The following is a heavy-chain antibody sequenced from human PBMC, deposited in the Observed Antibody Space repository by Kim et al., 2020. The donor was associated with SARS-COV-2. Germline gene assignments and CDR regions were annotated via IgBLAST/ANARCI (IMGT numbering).Heavy chain of an antibody. V-gene: IGHV3-9*01. CDR2: ISWNSGSI. CDR3: AKDRGGGDSYGDYGKKAFDI. CDR1: GFTFGNYA. D-gene: IGHD4-17*01. J-gene: IGHJ3*02. Sequence: GGSLRLSCAASGFTFGNYAMHWVRQAPGKGLEWVSGISWNSGSIGYADSVKGRFTISRDNAKNYLYLQMNSLRAEDTALYYCAKDRGGGDSYGDYGKKAFDIWGQGTMVTVSS.